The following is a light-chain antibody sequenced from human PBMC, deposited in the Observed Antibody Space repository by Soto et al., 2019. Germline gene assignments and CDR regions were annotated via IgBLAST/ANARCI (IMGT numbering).Light chain of an antibody. CDR3: QQYRGWPRT. CDR1: QSVDIN. Sequence: EIVLTHSPATLSVSPGERVTLSCRASQSVDINLAWYQQKPGQAPRLLIYGASTRATDMSGTFSGRGSGTEFTLTINNMRPEDFAVYYCQQYRGWPRTFGQGTKVDIK. J-gene: IGKJ1*01. V-gene: IGKV3-15*01. CDR2: GAS.